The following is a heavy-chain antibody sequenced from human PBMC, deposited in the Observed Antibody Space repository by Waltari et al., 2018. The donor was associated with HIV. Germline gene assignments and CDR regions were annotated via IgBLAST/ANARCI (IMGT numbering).Heavy chain of an antibody. CDR1: GGTFSSYT. J-gene: IGHJ4*02. V-gene: IGHV1-69*02. Sequence: QVQLVQSGAEVKKPGSSVKVSCKASGGTFSSYTISWVRQAPGQGREWMGRIIPILGIANYAQKFQGRVTITADKSTSTVYMELSSLRSEDTAVYYCARLVRFVELLHLDYWGQGTLVTVSS. D-gene: IGHD3-10*01. CDR3: ARLVRFVELLHLDY. CDR2: IIPILGIA.